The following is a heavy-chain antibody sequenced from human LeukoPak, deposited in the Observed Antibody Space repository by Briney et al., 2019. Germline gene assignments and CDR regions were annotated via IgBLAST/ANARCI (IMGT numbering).Heavy chain of an antibody. CDR1: GVSFSGYY. V-gene: IGHV4-34*01. CDR2: INHSGST. Sequence: PSETLSLTCAVYGVSFSGYYWSWIRQPPGKGLEWIGEINHSGSTNYNPSLKSRVTISVDTSKNQFSLKLSSVTAADTAVYYCARVLYYYDSPSFDYWGQGTLVTVSS. J-gene: IGHJ4*02. D-gene: IGHD3-22*01. CDR3: ARVLYYYDSPSFDY.